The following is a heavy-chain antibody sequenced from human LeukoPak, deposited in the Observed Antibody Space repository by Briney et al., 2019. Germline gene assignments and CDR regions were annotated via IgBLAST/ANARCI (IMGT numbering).Heavy chain of an antibody. V-gene: IGHV1-24*01. CDR3: ATAPLRLGELSLHPYFDY. CDR1: GGTFSSYA. J-gene: IGHJ4*02. CDR2: FDPEDGET. Sequence: ASVKVSCKASGGTFSSYAISWVRQAPGKGLEWMGGFDPEDGETIYAQKFQGRVTMTEDTSTDTAYMELSSLRSEDTAVYYCATAPLRLGELSLHPYFDYWGQGTLVTVSS. D-gene: IGHD3-16*02.